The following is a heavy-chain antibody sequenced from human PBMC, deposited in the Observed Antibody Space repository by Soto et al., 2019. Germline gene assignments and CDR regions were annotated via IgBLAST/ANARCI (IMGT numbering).Heavy chain of an antibody. D-gene: IGHD6-19*01. CDR2: INPNSGGT. CDR1: GYTFTGYY. V-gene: IGHV1-2*02. Sequence: ASVKVSCKASGYTFTGYYMHWVRQAPGQGLEWMGWINPNSGGTNYAQKFQGRVTMTRDTSISTAYMELSRLRSDDTAAYYRARPTGWYWAAFDIWGQGTMVTVSS. J-gene: IGHJ3*02. CDR3: ARPTGWYWAAFDI.